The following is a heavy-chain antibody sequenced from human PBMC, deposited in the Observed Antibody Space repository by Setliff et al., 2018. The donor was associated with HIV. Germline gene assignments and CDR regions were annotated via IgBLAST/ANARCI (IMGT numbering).Heavy chain of an antibody. Sequence: LSLTCAVYSGSFSGYRWTWIRQPPGKGLEWIGEINHRGSTTYNPSLRSRVTISVDTSKNQFSLKLNSVTAADTAVYYCARGDYYDSTGYEGLDSWGRGTLVTVSS. V-gene: IGHV4-34*01. CDR2: INHRGST. CDR3: ARGDYYDSTGYEGLDS. J-gene: IGHJ4*02. D-gene: IGHD3-22*01. CDR1: SGSFSGYR.